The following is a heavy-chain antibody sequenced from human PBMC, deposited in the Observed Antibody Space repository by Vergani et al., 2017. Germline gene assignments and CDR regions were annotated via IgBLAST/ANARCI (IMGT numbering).Heavy chain of an antibody. J-gene: IGHJ4*02. CDR3: AKHSMVRGVKNYYFDY. CDR1: GFTFSSYA. CDR2: ISGSGGST. Sequence: EVQLLESGGGLVQPGGSLRLSCAASGFTFSSYAMSWVRQAPGKGLEWVSAISGSGGSTYYADSGKGRFTISRDNSKNTLYLQMNSLRAEDTAVYYCAKHSMVRGVKNYYFDYWGQGTLVTVSS. V-gene: IGHV3-23*01. D-gene: IGHD3-10*01.